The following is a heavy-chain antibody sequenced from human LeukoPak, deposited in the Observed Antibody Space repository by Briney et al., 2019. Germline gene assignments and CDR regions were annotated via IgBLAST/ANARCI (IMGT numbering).Heavy chain of an antibody. D-gene: IGHD3-22*01. CDR1: GYTSTGYY. CDR3: AREVDYYDTSDYFPLGY. CDR2: INPNNGGT. J-gene: IGHJ4*02. Sequence: GASVKVSCKASGYTSTGYYIHWVRQAPGQGLEWMGWINPNNGGTNYAQKFQGRVTMTRDTSISTAYMELSRLRSDDTAVYYCAREVDYYDTSDYFPLGYWGQGTLVTVSS. V-gene: IGHV1-2*02.